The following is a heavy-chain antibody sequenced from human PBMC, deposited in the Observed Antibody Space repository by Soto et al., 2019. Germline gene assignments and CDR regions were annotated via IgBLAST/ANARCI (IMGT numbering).Heavy chain of an antibody. CDR2: IYFSGST. CDR3: ARHGSY. CDR1: GVSISDNTYY. Sequence: PSETLSLTCNVSGVSISDNTYYWGWIRQAPGKGLEWIGTIYFSGSTFYNPSLKSRLTISLDTSKNQFSLRLSSVTAADTAVYYCARHGSYWGQGTLVTVSS. V-gene: IGHV4-39*01. J-gene: IGHJ4*02.